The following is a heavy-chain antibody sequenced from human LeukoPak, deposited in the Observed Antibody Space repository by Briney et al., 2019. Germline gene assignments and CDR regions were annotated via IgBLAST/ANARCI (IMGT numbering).Heavy chain of an antibody. Sequence: GESLKISCKGSGYNFTTHWIGWVRQMPGKGLEWMGIIYPGDSDTRYSPSFRGQVTISGDKPISTAYLQWSSLKASDTAMYYCVRRAGYTSGWPTVDYWGQGTLITVSS. CDR1: GYNFTTHW. CDR3: VRRAGYTSGWPTVDY. V-gene: IGHV5-51*01. J-gene: IGHJ4*02. CDR2: IYPGDSDT. D-gene: IGHD6-19*01.